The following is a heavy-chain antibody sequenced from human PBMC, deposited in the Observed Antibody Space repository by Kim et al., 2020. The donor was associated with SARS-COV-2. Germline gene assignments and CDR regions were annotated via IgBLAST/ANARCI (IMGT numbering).Heavy chain of an antibody. D-gene: IGHD3-10*01. CDR1: GFTFSNYA. Sequence: GGSLRLSCAASGFTFSNYAMSWVRQAPGKGLEWVSGLIGSGDSTYYADSVKGRFTISRDNSKKTLYLQMNSLRADDTAVYYCAKSFSVRGVIVSGLDYWGQGTLVTVSS. CDR3: AKSFSVRGVIVSGLDY. V-gene: IGHV3-23*01. J-gene: IGHJ4*02. CDR2: LIGSGDST.